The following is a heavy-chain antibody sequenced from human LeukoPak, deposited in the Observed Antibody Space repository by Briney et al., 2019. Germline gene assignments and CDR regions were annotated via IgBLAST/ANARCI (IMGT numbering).Heavy chain of an antibody. J-gene: IGHJ4*02. V-gene: IGHV3-23*01. D-gene: IGHD3-3*01. Sequence: PGGSLRLSCAASGFTFSSYAMSWVRQAPGKGLEWVSAISGSGGGTYYADSVKGRFTISRDNSKNTLYLQMNSLRAEDTAVYYCAKGDDFWSGYYGRGGYFDYWGQGTLVTVSS. CDR1: GFTFSSYA. CDR3: AKGDDFWSGYYGRGGYFDY. CDR2: ISGSGGGT.